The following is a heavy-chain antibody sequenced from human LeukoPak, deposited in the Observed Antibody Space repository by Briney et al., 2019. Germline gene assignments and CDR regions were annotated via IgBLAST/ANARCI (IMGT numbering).Heavy chain of an antibody. CDR3: ARDVWGIMAPTGEYYFDH. Sequence: GGSLRLSCVASGFTFSSYSMDWVRQAPGKGLEWVESISSSSSYIYYADSVKGRFIISRDNAKNSLYLQMNSLRAEDTAVYYCARDVWGIMAPTGEYYFDHWGQGTLVSVSS. CDR2: ISSSSSYI. D-gene: IGHD1-26*01. CDR1: GFTFSSYS. J-gene: IGHJ4*02. V-gene: IGHV3-21*01.